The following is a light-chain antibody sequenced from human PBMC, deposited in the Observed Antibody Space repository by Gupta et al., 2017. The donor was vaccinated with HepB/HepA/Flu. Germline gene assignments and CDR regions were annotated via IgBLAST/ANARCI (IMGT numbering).Light chain of an antibody. CDR3: QQYYSYPPA. CDR1: QGISSY. V-gene: IGKV1-8*01. CDR2: AAS. Sequence: AIRMTQSPSSFSASTGDRVTITCRASQGISSYLAWYQQKPGKAPKLLIYAASTLQSGVPSRFSGSGSGTDFTLTISCLQSEDIATYYCQQYYSYPPAFAQGTKVEI. J-gene: IGKJ1*01.